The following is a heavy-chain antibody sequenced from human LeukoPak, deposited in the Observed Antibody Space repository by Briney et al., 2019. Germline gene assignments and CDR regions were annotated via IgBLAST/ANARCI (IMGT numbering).Heavy chain of an antibody. J-gene: IGHJ4*02. V-gene: IGHV5-51*01. D-gene: IGHD2/OR15-2a*01. CDR1: GFTNYW. Sequence: GESLKISCKGSGFTNYWIGWVRQMSGKGLEWMGIIYSDGSDTRYSPSFQGQVTISADKSISTAYLQWSSLKASDTAMYYCARHFYGFDYWGQGTLVTVSS. CDR2: IYSDGSDT. CDR3: ARHFYGFDY.